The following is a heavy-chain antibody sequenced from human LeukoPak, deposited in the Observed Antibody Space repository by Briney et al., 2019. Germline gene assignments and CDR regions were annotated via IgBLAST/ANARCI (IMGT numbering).Heavy chain of an antibody. CDR3: AIDTSIGKYCTNGVCSPFDY. J-gene: IGHJ4*02. Sequence: GGSLTLSCAGSGFTFSSYAMSWVRQAPGQGLEWVSVISDSGDYTSYADSVRGRFTISRDNSRNTLYLQMISLRPEDTAVYYCAIDTSIGKYCTNGVCSPFDYWGQGTLVTVSS. CDR1: GFTFSSYA. CDR2: ISDSGDYT. D-gene: IGHD2-8*01. V-gene: IGHV3-23*01.